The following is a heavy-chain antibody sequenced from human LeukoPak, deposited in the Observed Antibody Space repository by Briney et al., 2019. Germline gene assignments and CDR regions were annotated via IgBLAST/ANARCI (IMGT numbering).Heavy chain of an antibody. CDR3: ARQIGYCGGGSCYWYFNL. CDR2: MNPNSGNT. J-gene: IGHJ2*01. D-gene: IGHD2-15*01. V-gene: IGHV1-8*01. Sequence: ASVKVSCKASGYTFTSYDINWVRQATGQGLEWMGWMNPNSGNTGYAQKFQGRVTMTRNTSISTAYMELSSLRSEDTAVYYCARQIGYCGGGSCYWYFNLWGRGTLVTVSS. CDR1: GYTFTSYD.